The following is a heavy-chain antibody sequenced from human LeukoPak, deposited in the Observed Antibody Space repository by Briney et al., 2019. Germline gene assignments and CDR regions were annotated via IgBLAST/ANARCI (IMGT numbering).Heavy chain of an antibody. Sequence: SETLSLTCTVSGGSISSSSYYWGWIRQPPGKGLEWIGSIYYTGSTSYNPSLKSRFTMSLDASKNQFSLELNSVTPADTAVYYCARGGNYWPQWWFDPWGRGTLVSVSS. D-gene: IGHD1-26*01. CDR3: ARGGNYWPQWWFDP. CDR1: GGSISSSSYY. V-gene: IGHV4-39*07. CDR2: IYYTGST. J-gene: IGHJ5*02.